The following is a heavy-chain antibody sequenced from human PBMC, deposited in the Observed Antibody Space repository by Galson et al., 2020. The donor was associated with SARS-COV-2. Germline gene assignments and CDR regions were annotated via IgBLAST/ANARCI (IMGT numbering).Heavy chain of an antibody. Sequence: ASVKVSCKASGYTFTGYYMHWVRQAPGQGLEWMGWINPNSGGTNYAQKFQGRVTMTRDTSISTAYMELSRLRSDDTAVYYCARELTLWFGELLLESPYYYYDYGMDVWGQGTTVTVSS. CDR1: GYTFTGYY. D-gene: IGHD3-10*01. V-gene: IGHV1-2*02. J-gene: IGHJ6*02. CDR2: INPNSGGT. CDR3: ARELTLWFGELLLESPYYYYDYGMDV.